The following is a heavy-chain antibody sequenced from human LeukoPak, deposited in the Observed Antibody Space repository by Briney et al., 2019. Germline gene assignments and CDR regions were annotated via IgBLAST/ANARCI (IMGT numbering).Heavy chain of an antibody. CDR1: GFTFSSYS. V-gene: IGHV3-21*01. D-gene: IGHD6-19*01. CDR2: ISSSSSYI. CDR3: ARDPGPPFETVAANWFDP. J-gene: IGHJ5*02. Sequence: GGSVRLSCAASGFTFSSYSMNWVRQAPGKGLELVSSISSSSSYIYYADSVKGRFTISRDNAKNSLFLQMNSLRAEDTAVYYCARDPGPPFETVAANWFDPWGQGTLVTVSS.